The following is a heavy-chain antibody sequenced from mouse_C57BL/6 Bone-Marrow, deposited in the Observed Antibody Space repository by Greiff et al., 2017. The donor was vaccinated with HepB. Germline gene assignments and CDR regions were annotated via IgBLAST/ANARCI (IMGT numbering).Heavy chain of an antibody. CDR1: GYTFTSYW. D-gene: IGHD3-3*01. CDR3: ARGGDSFPYAMDY. CDR2: IDPSDSYT. J-gene: IGHJ4*01. Sequence: QVQLQQPGAELVKPGASVKLSCKASGYTFTSYWMHWVKQRPGQGLEWIGEIDPSDSYTNYNQKFKGKSTLTVDKSSSTAYMQLSSLTSEDSAVYYCARGGDSFPYAMDYWGQGTSVTVSS. V-gene: IGHV1-69*01.